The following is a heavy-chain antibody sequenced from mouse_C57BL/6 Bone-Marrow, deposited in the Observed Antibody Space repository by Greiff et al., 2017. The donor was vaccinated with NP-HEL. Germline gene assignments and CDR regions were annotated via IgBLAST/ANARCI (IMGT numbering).Heavy chain of an antibody. CDR1: GYTFTSYG. V-gene: IGHV1-81*01. CDR3: ARNGSSDY. D-gene: IGHD1-1*01. J-gene: IGHJ2*01. CDR2: IYPRSGNT. Sequence: VQRVESGAELARPGASVKLSCKASGYTFTSYGISWVKQRTGQGLEWIGEIYPRSGNTYYNEKFKGKATLTADKSSSTAYMELRSLTSEDSAVYFCARNGSSDYWGQGTTLTVSS.